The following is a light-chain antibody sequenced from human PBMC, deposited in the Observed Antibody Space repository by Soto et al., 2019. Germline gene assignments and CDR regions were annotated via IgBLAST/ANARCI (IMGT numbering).Light chain of an antibody. CDR3: QQFNRYPRT. V-gene: IGKV1-16*02. CDR1: QDIGTY. CDR2: AAS. Sequence: DIQMTQSPSSLSASVGDRVTITCRASQDIGTYLAWFQQKPGKAPKSLIYAASTLHSGVPSKFSGSGSGTDFTLPISSLQPEDFATYYCQQFNRYPRTFGQGTKLEIK. J-gene: IGKJ2*01.